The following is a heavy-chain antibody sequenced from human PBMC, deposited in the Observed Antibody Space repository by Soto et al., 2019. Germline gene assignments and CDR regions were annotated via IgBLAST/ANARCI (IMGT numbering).Heavy chain of an antibody. J-gene: IGHJ4*02. Sequence: QVKLQESGPGLVRPSGTVSLTCAVSGLSISSGDWWSWVRQHPGKGLEWIGEIHHSGSTNYNPSLKSRVTMSVVPSKDLFSLTLTSVTAADTACYYCARDQGSHPGDWGQGTLVSVSS. CDR1: GLSISSGDW. V-gene: IGHV4-4*02. CDR2: IHHSGST. CDR3: ARDQGSHPGD. D-gene: IGHD6-13*01.